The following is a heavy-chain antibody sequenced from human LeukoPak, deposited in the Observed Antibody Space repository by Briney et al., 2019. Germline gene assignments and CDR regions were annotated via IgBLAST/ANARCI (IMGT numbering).Heavy chain of an antibody. J-gene: IGHJ5*02. D-gene: IGHD3-16*01. Sequence: GGSLRLSCSASGFTFSYHAMHWVRQTPEKGLQYVSAISSNGGSTYYADSVKDRFTISRDNPKNTLLLQMSGLTTDDTAVYYCVEERFGGVSWFDPWGQGTLVTVSS. V-gene: IGHV3-64D*06. CDR3: VEERFGGVSWFDP. CDR2: ISSNGGST. CDR1: GFTFSYHA.